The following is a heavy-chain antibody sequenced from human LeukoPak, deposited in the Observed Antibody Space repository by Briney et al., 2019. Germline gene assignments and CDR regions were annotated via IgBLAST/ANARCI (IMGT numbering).Heavy chain of an antibody. CDR1: GFTFSSYA. D-gene: IGHD5-24*01. V-gene: IGHV3-30*04. Sequence: GGSLRLSCAASGFTFSSYAMHWVRQAPGKGLEWVAVISYDGSNKYYADSVKGRFTISRDNSKNTLYLQMNSLRAEDTAVYYCARDGYNCGYDYWGQGTLVTVSS. CDR2: ISYDGSNK. J-gene: IGHJ4*02. CDR3: ARDGYNCGYDY.